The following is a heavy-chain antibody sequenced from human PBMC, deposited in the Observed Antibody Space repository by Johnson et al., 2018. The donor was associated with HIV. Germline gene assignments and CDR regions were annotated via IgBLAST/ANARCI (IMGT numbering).Heavy chain of an antibody. CDR2: IWNDGSNK. D-gene: IGHD5-24*01. CDR3: AKDIGDGYNRWGGLDI. Sequence: VQLVESGGGVVRPGTSLRLSCAASGSLFSSYAMPWVRQAPGKGLEWVTLIWNDGSNKYYTDSVKGRFTISRDNSKNTMYLQMNSLRAEDTAVYYCAKDIGDGYNRWGGLDIWGQGTMVTVSS. CDR1: GSLFSSYA. J-gene: IGHJ3*02. V-gene: IGHV3-33*06.